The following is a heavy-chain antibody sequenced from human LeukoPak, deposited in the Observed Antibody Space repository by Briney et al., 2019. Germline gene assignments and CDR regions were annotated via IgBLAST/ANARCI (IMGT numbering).Heavy chain of an antibody. CDR1: GYTFTSYG. CDR2: ISAYNGNT. CDR3: ARDQRIWYSSGWPCFDY. D-gene: IGHD6-19*01. J-gene: IGHJ4*02. V-gene: IGHV1-18*04. Sequence: GASVKVSCKASGYTFTSYGISWVRQAPGQGLEWMGWISAYNGNTNYAQKLQGRVTMTTDTSTSTAYMELRSLRSDDTAVYYCARDQRIWYSSGWPCFDYWGQGTLVTVSS.